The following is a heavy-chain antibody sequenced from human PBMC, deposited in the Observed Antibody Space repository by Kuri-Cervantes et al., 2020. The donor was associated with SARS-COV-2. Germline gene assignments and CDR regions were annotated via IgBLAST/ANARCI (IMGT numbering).Heavy chain of an antibody. CDR1: GGSISSYY. D-gene: IGHD2-21*02. CDR2: INHSGST. Sequence: LRPSCTGSGGSISSYYWSWIRQPAGKGLEWIGEINHSGSTNYNPSLKSRATISVDTSKTQFPLKLSSVTASDKAVYYCASPYCGGHCSSRDAFDIWGQGTMVTVSS. J-gene: IGHJ3*02. CDR3: ASPYCGGHCSSRDAFDI. V-gene: IGHV4-34*01.